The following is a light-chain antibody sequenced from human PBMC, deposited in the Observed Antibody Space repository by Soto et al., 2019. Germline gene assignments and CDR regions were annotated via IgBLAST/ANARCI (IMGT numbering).Light chain of an antibody. CDR1: QSVSSSY. J-gene: IGKJ4*01. Sequence: EIVLTQSPGTLSLSPGERATLSCRASQSVSSSYLAWYQQKPGQAPRLLIYGASSRATGISDKFSGSGSGTDVNHNRSRLGPKDYAGYYWQQYGSSPYSLGGGTKVEIK. CDR2: GAS. CDR3: QQYGSSPYS. V-gene: IGKV3-20*01.